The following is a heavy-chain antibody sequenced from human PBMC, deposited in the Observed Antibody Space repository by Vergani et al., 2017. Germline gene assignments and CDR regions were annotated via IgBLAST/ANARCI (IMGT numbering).Heavy chain of an antibody. CDR3: ARVXVGCSRTNCFADH. J-gene: IGHJ4*02. Sequence: QVQLVQSGAEVKKPGASVEVSCKASGYTFTSYGISWVRQAPGQGLEWMGWINPNSGGTNYAQKFQGRVTMTRDTSISTAYMELSRLRSDDTAVYYCARVXVGCSRTNCFADHWGQGTLVTVSS. CDR2: INPNSGGT. V-gene: IGHV1-2*02. CDR1: GYTFTSYG. D-gene: IGHD2-2*01.